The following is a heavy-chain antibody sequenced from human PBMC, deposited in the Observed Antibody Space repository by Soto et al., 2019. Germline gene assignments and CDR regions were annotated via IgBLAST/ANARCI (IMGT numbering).Heavy chain of an antibody. J-gene: IGHJ1*01. CDR1: GFSFSTYA. CDR3: AKDQAAAGTISRYFQH. Sequence: GGSLRLSCAASGFSFSTYAMSWVRQAPGKGLEWVSGISGSGGTTYYADSVKGRFTISRDNSKNTLYLQVNSLRAEDTAVYYCAKDQAAAGTISRYFQHWGQGTLVTVSA. V-gene: IGHV3-23*01. D-gene: IGHD6-13*01. CDR2: ISGSGGTT.